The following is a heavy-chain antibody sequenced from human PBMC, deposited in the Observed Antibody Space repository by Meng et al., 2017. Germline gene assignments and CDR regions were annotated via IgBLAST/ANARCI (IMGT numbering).Heavy chain of an antibody. CDR3: ARDRVNYYDSSGYLDY. J-gene: IGHJ4*02. Sequence: QVQLGGAGPGLVEPSQTLSLTFTVSGGSISSGGYYWSWIRQHPGKGLEWIGYIYYSGSTYYNPSLKSRVTISVDTSKNQFSLKLSSVTAADTAVYYCARDRVNYYDSSGYLDYWGQGTLVTVSS. V-gene: IGHV4-31*03. CDR1: GGSISSGGYY. CDR2: IYYSGST. D-gene: IGHD3-22*01.